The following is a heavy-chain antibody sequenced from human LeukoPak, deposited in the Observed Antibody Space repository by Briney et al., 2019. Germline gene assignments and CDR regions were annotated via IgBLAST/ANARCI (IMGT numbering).Heavy chain of an antibody. CDR2: IDYSGST. CDR3: ARGVGRGSLLYYYFDD. Sequence: NTSETLSLTCTVSGGPISSYYWSWLRQPPGKGLEWIGYIDYSGSTNYNPSLKSRLTMSVDTSKNQFSLRLRSVTAADTAVYYCARGVGRGSLLYYYFDDWGQGTLVTVSS. V-gene: IGHV4-59*01. J-gene: IGHJ4*02. D-gene: IGHD2-2*02. CDR1: GGPISSYY.